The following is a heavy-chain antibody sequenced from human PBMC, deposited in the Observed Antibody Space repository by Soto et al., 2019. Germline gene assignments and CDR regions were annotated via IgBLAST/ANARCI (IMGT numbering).Heavy chain of an antibody. CDR2: IYYSGST. D-gene: IGHD3-22*01. CDR1: GGSISSYY. J-gene: IGHJ4*02. V-gene: IGHV4-59*08. Sequence: QVQLQESGPGLVKPSETLSLTCTVSGGSISSYYWSWIRQPPGKGLEWIGYIYYSGSTNYNPSLKSRVTISVDTSKNQFSLKLSSVTAADTAVYYCARQPGYYHYFDYWGQGTLVTVSS. CDR3: ARQPGYYHYFDY.